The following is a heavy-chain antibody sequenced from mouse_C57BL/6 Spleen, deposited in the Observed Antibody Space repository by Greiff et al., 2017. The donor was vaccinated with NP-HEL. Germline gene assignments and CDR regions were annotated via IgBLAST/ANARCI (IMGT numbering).Heavy chain of an antibody. CDR2: IYPGDGDT. D-gene: IGHD2-5*01. CDR1: GYAFSSSW. Sequence: QVQLQQSGPELVKPGASVKISCKASGYAFSSSWMNWVKQRPGKGLEWIGRIYPGDGDTNYNGKFKGKATLTADKSSSTAYMQLRSLTSEDSAVYFCARSGSNYDWYFDVWGTGTTVTVSS. J-gene: IGHJ1*03. CDR3: ARSGSNYDWYFDV. V-gene: IGHV1-82*01.